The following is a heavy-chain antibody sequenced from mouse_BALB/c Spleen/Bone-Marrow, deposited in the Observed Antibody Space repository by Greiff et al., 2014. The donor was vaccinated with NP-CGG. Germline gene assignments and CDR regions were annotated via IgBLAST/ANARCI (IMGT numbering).Heavy chain of an antibody. D-gene: IGHD1-1*01. CDR3: AFITTVAY. CDR1: GISFSTYG. Sequence: EVQVVESGGDLVMPGGSLKLSCAASGISFSTYGMSWVRQTPDKRLEWVATISSGDSYTYYPDSVKGRFTISRDNAKNTLYLQMSSLKSEDTAMYYCAFITTVAYWGQGTLVTVSA. J-gene: IGHJ3*01. V-gene: IGHV5-6*01. CDR2: ISSGDSYT.